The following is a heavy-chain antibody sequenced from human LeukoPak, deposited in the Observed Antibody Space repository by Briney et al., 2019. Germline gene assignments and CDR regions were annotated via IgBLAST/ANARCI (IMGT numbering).Heavy chain of an antibody. D-gene: IGHD4-17*01. Sequence: PSETLSLTCTVSGASISNYYWSWIRQPPGKGLEWIGYIYYSGSTNYNPSLKSRVTISVDTSKNQFSLKLSSVTAADTAVYYCASFYGDYGDLHHYWGQGTLVTVSS. CDR1: GASISNYY. CDR3: ASFYGDYGDLHHY. CDR2: IYYSGST. V-gene: IGHV4-59*01. J-gene: IGHJ4*02.